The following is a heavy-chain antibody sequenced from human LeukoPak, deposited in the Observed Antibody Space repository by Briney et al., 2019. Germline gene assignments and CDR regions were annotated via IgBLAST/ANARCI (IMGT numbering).Heavy chain of an antibody. V-gene: IGHV4-30-2*01. D-gene: IGHD1-26*01. CDR2: IYHSGST. J-gene: IGHJ4*02. CDR1: GGSISSGGYY. Sequence: PSETLSLTCTVSGGSISSGGYYWSRIRQPPGKGLEWIGYIYHSGSTYYNPSLKSRVTISVDRSKNQFSLKLSSVTAADTAVYYCARGRGALPFDYWGQGTLVTVSS. CDR3: ARGRGALPFDY.